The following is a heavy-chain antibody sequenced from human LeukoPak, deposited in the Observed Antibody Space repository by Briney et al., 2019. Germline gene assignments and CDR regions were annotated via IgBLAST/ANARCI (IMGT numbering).Heavy chain of an antibody. J-gene: IGHJ5*02. CDR3: PRVAASGWYGGDWFDP. Sequence: SETLSLTCTVSGGSISSFYWSWVRQPPGEGLGWIGCIFYSGRTNYNPSLTSRATISVDTSKNQLSLNRISLTAATTPVYSCPRVAASGWYGGDWFDPWGEGRHVTVS. CDR1: GGSISSFY. CDR2: IFYSGRT. D-gene: IGHD6-19*01. V-gene: IGHV4-59*01.